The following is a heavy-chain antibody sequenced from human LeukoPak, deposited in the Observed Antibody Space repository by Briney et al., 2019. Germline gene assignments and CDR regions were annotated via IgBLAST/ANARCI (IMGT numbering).Heavy chain of an antibody. CDR2: IIPIFGTA. D-gene: IGHD6-6*01. CDR1: GGTFSSYA. Sequence: GSSVKVSCKASGGTFSSYAISWVRQAPGQGLEWMGGIIPIFGTANYAQKFQGRVTITADESTSTAYMELSSLRSEDTAVYYCAREKEYSTWNYNWFDPWGQGTLVTVSS. CDR3: AREKEYSTWNYNWFDP. V-gene: IGHV1-69*01. J-gene: IGHJ5*02.